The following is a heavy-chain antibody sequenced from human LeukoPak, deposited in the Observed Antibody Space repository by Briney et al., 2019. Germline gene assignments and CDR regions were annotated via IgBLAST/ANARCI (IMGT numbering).Heavy chain of an antibody. CDR2: INTNTGIP. J-gene: IGHJ6*02. V-gene: IGHV7-4-1*02. Sequence: ASVKVSCKASGGTFSSYAISWVRQAPGQGLEWMGWINTNTGIPTYAQGFTGRFVFSLDTSVSTAYLEITSLMAEDTAVYYCAKEDYGDYGVAGYDYYGMDVWGQGTAVTVSS. CDR1: GGTFSSYA. D-gene: IGHD4-17*01. CDR3: AKEDYGDYGVAGYDYYGMDV.